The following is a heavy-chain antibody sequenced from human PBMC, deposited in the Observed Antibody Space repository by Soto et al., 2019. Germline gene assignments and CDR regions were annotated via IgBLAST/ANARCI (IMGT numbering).Heavy chain of an antibody. D-gene: IGHD3-10*01. Sequence: ASETLSLTCAVSGGSISSGGYSWSWIRQPPGKGLEWIGYIYHSGSTYYNPSLKSRVTISVDRSKNQFSLKLSSVTAADTAVYYCVRGGSPNWFDPWGQGTLVTVSS. V-gene: IGHV4-30-2*01. CDR3: VRGGSPNWFDP. CDR2: IYHSGST. CDR1: GGSISSGGYS. J-gene: IGHJ5*02.